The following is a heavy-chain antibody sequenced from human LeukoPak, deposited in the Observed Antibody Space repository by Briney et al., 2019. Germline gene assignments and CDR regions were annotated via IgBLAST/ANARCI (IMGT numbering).Heavy chain of an antibody. CDR1: GFTVSSNY. D-gene: IGHD4-17*01. J-gene: IGHJ5*02. CDR2: IYSGGST. V-gene: IGHV3-53*01. Sequence: PGGSLRLSCAASGFTVSSNYMSWVRQAPGKGLEWVSVIYSGGSTYCADSVKGRFTISRDNSKNTLYLQMNSLRAEDTAVYYCAKGTTVIRGGWFDPWGQGTLVTVSS. CDR3: AKGTTVIRGGWFDP.